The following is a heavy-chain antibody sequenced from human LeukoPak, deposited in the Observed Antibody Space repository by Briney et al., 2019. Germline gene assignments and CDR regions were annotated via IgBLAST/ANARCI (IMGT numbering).Heavy chain of an antibody. CDR3: ARDGGLPYYYYYYYMDV. Sequence: PGGSLRLSCAASGFTFDDYGMSWVRQAPGKGLEWVSGINWNGGSTGYADSVKGRFTISRDNAKNSLYLQMNSLRAEDTALYYCARDGGLPYYYYYYYMDVWGKGTTVTVSS. CDR2: INWNGGST. J-gene: IGHJ6*03. D-gene: IGHD2-15*01. CDR1: GFTFDDYG. V-gene: IGHV3-20*04.